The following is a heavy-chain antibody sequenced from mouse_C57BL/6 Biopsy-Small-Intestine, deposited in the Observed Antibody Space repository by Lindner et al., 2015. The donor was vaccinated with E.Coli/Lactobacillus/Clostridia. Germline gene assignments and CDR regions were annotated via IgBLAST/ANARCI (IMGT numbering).Heavy chain of an antibody. V-gene: IGHV1-19*01. Sequence: VQLQESGPVLVKPGASVKMSCKASGYTFTDYYMNWVKQSHGKSLEWIGVINPYNGGTSYNQKFEGKATLTVDKSSSTAYMELNSLTSEDSAVYYCAIPYDGYYEGFAYWDQGTLVTVSA. CDR2: INPYNGGT. CDR3: AIPYDGYYEGFAY. CDR1: GYTFTDYY. J-gene: IGHJ3*01. D-gene: IGHD2-3*01.